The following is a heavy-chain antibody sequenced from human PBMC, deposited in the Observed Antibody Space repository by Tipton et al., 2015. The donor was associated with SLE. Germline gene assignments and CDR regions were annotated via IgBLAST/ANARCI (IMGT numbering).Heavy chain of an antibody. CDR2: INHSGST. D-gene: IGHD4-11*01. V-gene: IGHV4-34*01. CDR1: GGSFSGYY. Sequence: TLSLTCAVYGGSFSGYYWSWIRQPPGKGLEWIGEINHSGSTNYNPSLKSRVTISVDTSKNQFSLNLSSVTAADSSVYYCARAQEDYYLDLWGRGTLVTVSS. CDR3: ARAQEDYYLDL. J-gene: IGHJ2*01.